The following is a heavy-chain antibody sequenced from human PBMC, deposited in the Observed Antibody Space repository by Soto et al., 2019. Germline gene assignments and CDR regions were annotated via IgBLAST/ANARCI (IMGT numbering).Heavy chain of an antibody. Sequence: ASVKVSCKASGYTFTGYYMHWVRQAPGQGLEWMGWINPNSGCTNYAQKFQGRVTMTRDTSISTAYMELSSLRSEDTAVYYCARDRRYCSSTSCHLYYYYGMDVWGQGTTVTVSS. CDR2: INPNSGCT. CDR1: GYTFTGYY. V-gene: IGHV1-2*02. CDR3: ARDRRYCSSTSCHLYYYYGMDV. J-gene: IGHJ6*02. D-gene: IGHD2-2*01.